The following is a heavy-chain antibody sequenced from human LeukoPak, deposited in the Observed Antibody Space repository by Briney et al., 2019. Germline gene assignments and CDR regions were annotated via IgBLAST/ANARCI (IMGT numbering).Heavy chain of an antibody. CDR3: AKDNGGSFFQDALDI. Sequence: GGSLRLSCAASGFTFPNYWMSWVRQAPGKGLEWVANIRQDGSEKFYVDSVKGRFTISRDNSKNTLYLQMNSLRAEDTAVYYCAKDNGGSFFQDALDIWGQGTMVTVSS. V-gene: IGHV3-7*03. CDR1: GFTFPNYW. CDR2: IRQDGSEK. D-gene: IGHD1-26*01. J-gene: IGHJ3*02.